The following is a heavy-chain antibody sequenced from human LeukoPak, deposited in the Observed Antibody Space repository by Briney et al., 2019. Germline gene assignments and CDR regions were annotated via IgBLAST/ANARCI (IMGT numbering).Heavy chain of an antibody. D-gene: IGHD3-10*01. J-gene: IGHJ4*02. CDR1: GFTFSSYA. CDR3: ARAKGGMVRGVHFDY. CDR2: INHSGST. Sequence: GSLRLSCVASGFTFSSYAMSWIRQPPGKGLEWIGEINHSGSTNYNPSLKSRVTVSVDTSKNQFSLKLSSVTAADTAVYYCARAKGGMVRGVHFDYWGQGTLVTVSS. V-gene: IGHV4-34*01.